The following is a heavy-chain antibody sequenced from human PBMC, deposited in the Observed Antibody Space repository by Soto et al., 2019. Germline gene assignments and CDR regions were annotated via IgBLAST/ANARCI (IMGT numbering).Heavy chain of an antibody. D-gene: IGHD2-15*01. V-gene: IGHV1-69*08. CDR3: ARDPVGGYCSGGSCYSGGMDV. CDR2: IIPILGIA. Sequence: QVQLVQSGAAVKKPGSSVKVSCKASGGTFSSYTISWVRQAPGQGLEWMGRIIPILGIANYAQKFQGRVTITADKSTSTAYMELSSLRSEDTAVYYCARDPVGGYCSGGSCYSGGMDVWGQGTTVTVSS. CDR1: GGTFSSYT. J-gene: IGHJ6*02.